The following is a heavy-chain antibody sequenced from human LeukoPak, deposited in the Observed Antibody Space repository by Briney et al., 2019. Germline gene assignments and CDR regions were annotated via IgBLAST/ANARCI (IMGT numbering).Heavy chain of an antibody. CDR3: TRGGYFVDY. D-gene: IGHD5-18*01. CDR1: GFTFSSYA. J-gene: IGHJ4*02. V-gene: IGHV3-49*04. Sequence: GGSLRLSCAASGFTFSSYAMSWVRQAPGKGLEWVGFIRSKARGETTEYAASLKGRFTISRNDSTSIAYLQMSSLKTEDTAVYYCTRGGYFVDYWGQGTLVTVSS. CDR2: IRSKARGETT.